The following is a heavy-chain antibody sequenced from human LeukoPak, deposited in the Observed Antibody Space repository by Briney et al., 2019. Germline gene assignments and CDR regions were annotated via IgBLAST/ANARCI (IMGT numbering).Heavy chain of an antibody. CDR2: FDPEDGET. D-gene: IGHD3-10*01. V-gene: IGHV1-24*01. CDR1: GYTLTELS. J-gene: IGHJ4*02. Sequence: ASVKVSCTVSGYTLTELSMHWVRQAPGKGLEWMGGFDPEDGETIYAQKFRGRVTMTEDTSTDTAYMELSSLRSEDTAVYYCATGYYGSGSYYNSTWVRSIYFDYWGQGTLVTVSS. CDR3: ATGYYGSGSYYNSTWVRSIYFDY.